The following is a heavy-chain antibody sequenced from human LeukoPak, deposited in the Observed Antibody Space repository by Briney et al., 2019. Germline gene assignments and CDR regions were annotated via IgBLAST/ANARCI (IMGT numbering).Heavy chain of an antibody. CDR3: AKWYSSSWYYYDYYGMDV. J-gene: IGHJ6*02. D-gene: IGHD6-13*01. Sequence: GGSLRLSCAASGFTFSSYAMSWVRQARGRGLEGVSAISGSGGSTYYADSGRGRFTISRDNSKNTLYLQMNSLRAEDTAVYYCAKWYSSSWYYYDYYGMDVWGQGTTVTVSS. CDR2: ISGSGGST. CDR1: GFTFSSYA. V-gene: IGHV3-23*01.